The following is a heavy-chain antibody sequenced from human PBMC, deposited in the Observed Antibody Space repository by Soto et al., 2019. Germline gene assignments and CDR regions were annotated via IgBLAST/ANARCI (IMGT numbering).Heavy chain of an antibody. CDR2: ISYDGSNK. D-gene: IGHD3-22*01. CDR3: ARVPRITMIVGGFGIDY. CDR1: GFTFSSYA. V-gene: IGHV3-30-3*01. Sequence: VQLVESGGGVVQPGRSLRLSCAASGFTFSSYAMHWVRQAPGKGLEWVAVISYDGSNKYYADSVKGRFTISRDNSKNTLYLQMNSLRAEDTAVYYCARVPRITMIVGGFGIDYWGQGTLVTVSS. J-gene: IGHJ4*02.